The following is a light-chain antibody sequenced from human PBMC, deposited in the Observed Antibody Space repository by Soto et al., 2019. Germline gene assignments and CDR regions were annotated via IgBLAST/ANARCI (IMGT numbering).Light chain of an antibody. CDR2: KDA. CDR3: QSYDNSLSAGV. J-gene: IGLJ3*02. Sequence: QSVLTQPPSVSGAPGLTVTISCTGRSSNIGAGFDVHWYQQLPGTAPKLLIYKDANRPSGVPDRFSGSRSGTSASLAIIGLQAEDEADYYCQSYDNSLSAGVFGGGTQLTVL. CDR1: SSNIGAGFD. V-gene: IGLV1-40*01.